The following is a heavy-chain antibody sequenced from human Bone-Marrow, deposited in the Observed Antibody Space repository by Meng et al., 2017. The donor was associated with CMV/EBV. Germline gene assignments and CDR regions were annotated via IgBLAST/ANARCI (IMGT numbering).Heavy chain of an antibody. CDR2: MNPNSGNT. CDR1: GYTFTSYD. V-gene: IGHV1-8*01. Sequence: ASVKVSCKASGYTFTSYDINWVRQATGQGLEWMGWMNPNSGNTDYAQKFQGRVTITTDESTSTAYMELSSLRSEDTAVYYCARAWEPRGGYFDYWGQGTLVTVSS. J-gene: IGHJ4*02. CDR3: ARAWEPRGGYFDY. D-gene: IGHD1-26*01.